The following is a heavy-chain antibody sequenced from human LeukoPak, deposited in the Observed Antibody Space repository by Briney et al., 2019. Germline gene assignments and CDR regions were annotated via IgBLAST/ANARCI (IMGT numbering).Heavy chain of an antibody. CDR1: AYSFTSYW. Sequence: GESLKISCKGSAYSFTSYWIAWVRQMPGGGQDWMGIIYPGDSDIRYSPSSQGQVTISADRSISTAYLQWSSLKASDSAMYYCARLHCSGSSCYSGSAYFFDYCGQGTLGTVSS. D-gene: IGHD2-15*01. CDR2: IYPGDSDI. CDR3: ARLHCSGSSCYSGSAYFFDY. V-gene: IGHV5-51*01. J-gene: IGHJ4*02.